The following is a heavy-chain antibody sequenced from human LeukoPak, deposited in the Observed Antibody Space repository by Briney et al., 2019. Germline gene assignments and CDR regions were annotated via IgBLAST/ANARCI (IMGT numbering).Heavy chain of an antibody. CDR2: IYYSGST. CDR3: ARAPVPASWFDP. Sequence: SETLSLTCTVSGGSISSHYWSWIRQRPGKGLEWIGYIYYSGSTNYNPSLKSRVTISVDTSKNQFSLKLSSVTAADTAVYYCARAPVPASWFDPWGQGTLVTVSS. CDR1: GGSISSHY. J-gene: IGHJ5*02. V-gene: IGHV4-59*11.